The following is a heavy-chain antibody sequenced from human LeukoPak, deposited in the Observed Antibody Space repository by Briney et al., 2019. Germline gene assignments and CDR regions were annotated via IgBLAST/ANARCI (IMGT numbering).Heavy chain of an antibody. V-gene: IGHV3-30*04. CDR1: GFTFSSYA. J-gene: IGHJ5*02. CDR3: ARETHHWFDP. Sequence: GGSLRLSCAASGFTFSSYAMHWVRQAPGKGLEWVAVISYDGSNKYYADSVKGRFTISRDNSKNTLYLQMNSLRAEDTAVYYCARETHHWFDPWGQGTLVTVSS. CDR2: ISYDGSNK.